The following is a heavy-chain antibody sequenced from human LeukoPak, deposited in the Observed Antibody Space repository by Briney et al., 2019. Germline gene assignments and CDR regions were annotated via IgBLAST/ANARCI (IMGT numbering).Heavy chain of an antibody. CDR2: IYYSGST. J-gene: IGHJ4*02. CDR3: ARGPHGNYYDSSGYFDC. Sequence: SQTLSLTCTVSGGSISSGGYYWSWIRQHPGKGLEWIGYIYYSGSTYYNPSLKSRVTISVDTSKNQFSLKLSSVTAADTAVYYCARGPHGNYYDSSGYFDCWGQGTLVTVSS. D-gene: IGHD3-22*01. CDR1: GGSISSGGYY. V-gene: IGHV4-31*03.